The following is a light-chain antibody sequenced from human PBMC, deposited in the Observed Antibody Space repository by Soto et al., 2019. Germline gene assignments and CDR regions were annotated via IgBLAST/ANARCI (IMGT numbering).Light chain of an antibody. J-gene: IGLJ1*01. CDR3: CSYSSSSTFYV. CDR2: QVT. V-gene: IGLV2-14*01. CDR1: SSDVGGYYY. Sequence: QSVLTQPASVPGSPGQSITISCTGTSSDVGGYYYVSWYQHHPGKAPKLIIYQVTSRPSGVSNRFSASKSGNTASLTISALQAEDEALYYCCSYSSSSTFYVFGTGTKVTVL.